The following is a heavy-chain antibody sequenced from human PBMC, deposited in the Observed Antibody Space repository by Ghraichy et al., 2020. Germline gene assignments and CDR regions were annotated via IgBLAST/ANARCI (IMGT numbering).Heavy chain of an antibody. J-gene: IGHJ3*02. V-gene: IGHV1-3*01. CDR2: INAGNGNT. CDR3: ARGGRAAPVGAGVQLDAFDI. D-gene: IGHD1-1*01. Sequence: ASVKVSCKASGYTFTSYAMHWVRQAPGQRLEWMGWINAGNGNTKYSQKFQGRVTITRDTSASTAYMELSSLRSEDTAVYYCARGGRAAPVGAGVQLDAFDIWGQGTMVTSSS. CDR1: GYTFTSYA.